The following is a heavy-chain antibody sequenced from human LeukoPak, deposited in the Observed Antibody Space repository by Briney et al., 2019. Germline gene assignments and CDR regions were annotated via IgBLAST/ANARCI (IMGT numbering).Heavy chain of an antibody. V-gene: IGHV4-39*01. J-gene: IGHJ5*02. CDR1: GGSIRSSYYY. CDR3: ARSATGADNWFDP. CDR2: IYDSGST. D-gene: IGHD7-27*01. Sequence: SETLSLTCTVSGGSIRSSYYYWGWIRQPPGKGLEWIGSIYDSGSTYYNPSLKSRVTISVDTSKNQFSLKLSSVTAADTAVYYCARSATGADNWFDPWGQGTLVTVSS.